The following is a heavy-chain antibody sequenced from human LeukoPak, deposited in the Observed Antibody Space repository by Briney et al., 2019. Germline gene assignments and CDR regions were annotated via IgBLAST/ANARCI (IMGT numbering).Heavy chain of an antibody. CDR3: ARGVGIWRLLWFGELVSEPRYFDY. V-gene: IGHV4-34*01. J-gene: IGHJ4*02. CDR2: INHSGST. D-gene: IGHD3-10*01. Sequence: KSSETLSLTCAVYGGSFSGYYWSWIRQPPGKGLEWIGEINHSGSTNYNPSLKSRVTISVDTSKNQFSLKLSSVTAADTAVYYCARGVGIWRLLWFGELVSEPRYFDYWGQGTLVTVSS. CDR1: GGSFSGYY.